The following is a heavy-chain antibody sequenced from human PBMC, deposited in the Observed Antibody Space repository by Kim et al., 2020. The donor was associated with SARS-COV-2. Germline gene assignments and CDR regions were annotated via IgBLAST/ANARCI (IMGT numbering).Heavy chain of an antibody. CDR2: ISYDGSNK. D-gene: IGHD6-13*01. J-gene: IGHJ1*01. CDR1: GFTFSSYG. CDR3: ASGSSSWTDYFQH. Sequence: GGSLRLSCAASGFTFSSYGMHWVRQAPGKGLEWVAVISYDGSNKYYADSVKGRFTISRDNSKNTLYLQMNSLRAEDTAVYYCASGSSSWTDYFQHWGQGT. V-gene: IGHV3-33*05.